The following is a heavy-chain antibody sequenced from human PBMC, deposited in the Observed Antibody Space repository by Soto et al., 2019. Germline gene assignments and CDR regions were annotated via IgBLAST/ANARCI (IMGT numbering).Heavy chain of an antibody. CDR1: GFTFSSYA. D-gene: IGHD6-19*01. CDR2: ISDSGGST. J-gene: IGHJ4*02. CDR3: AKDRTRVSVASED. V-gene: IGHV3-23*01. Sequence: EVQLLESGGGLVQPGGSLRLSCAASGFTFSSYAMSWVRQAPGKGLEWVSGISDSGGSTYYADSVKGRFTISRDNSKDTLYLQMNSLRAEDTAVYYCAKDRTRVSVASEDWGQGTLVTVSS.